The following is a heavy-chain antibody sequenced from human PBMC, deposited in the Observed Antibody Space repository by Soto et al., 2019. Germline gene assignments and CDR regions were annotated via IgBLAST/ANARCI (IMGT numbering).Heavy chain of an antibody. CDR2: IYYSGST. CDR3: ARYDCSGGSCYPGFDY. D-gene: IGHD2-15*01. J-gene: IGHJ4*02. Sequence: SETLSLTCTVSGGSISSYYWSWIRQPPGKGLEWIGYIYYSGSTNYNPSLKSRVTISVDTSKNQFSLKLSSVTAADTAVYYCARYDCSGGSCYPGFDYWGQGTLVTVSS. V-gene: IGHV4-59*08. CDR1: GGSISSYY.